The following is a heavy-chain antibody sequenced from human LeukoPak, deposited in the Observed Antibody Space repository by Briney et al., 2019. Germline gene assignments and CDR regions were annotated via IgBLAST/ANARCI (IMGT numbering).Heavy chain of an antibody. CDR3: ARDRGYFGSGSTFFDL. V-gene: IGHV4-4*02. CDR2: IYHSGTT. J-gene: IGHJ4*02. D-gene: IGHD3-10*01. Sequence: SETLSLTCAVSGGSISSSNWWSWVRQPPGKGLEWIGEIYHSGTTYYKPSLKSRVTISVDTSKNQLSLKLSSVTAADTAVYYCARDRGYFGSGSTFFDLWGQGTPVTVSS. CDR1: GGSISSSNW.